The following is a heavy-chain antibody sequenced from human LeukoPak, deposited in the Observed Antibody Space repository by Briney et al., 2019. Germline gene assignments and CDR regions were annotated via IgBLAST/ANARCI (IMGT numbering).Heavy chain of an antibody. CDR3: ARVPPGVAGIPYYFDY. Sequence: PGRSLRLSCAASGFTFSSYGMHWVRQAPGKGLEWVAVIWYDGSNKYYADSVKGRFTISRDNSKNTLYLQMNSLRAEDTAVYYCARVPPGVAGIPYYFDYWGQGTLVTVSS. J-gene: IGHJ4*02. CDR1: GFTFSSYG. CDR2: IWYDGSNK. V-gene: IGHV3-33*01. D-gene: IGHD6-19*01.